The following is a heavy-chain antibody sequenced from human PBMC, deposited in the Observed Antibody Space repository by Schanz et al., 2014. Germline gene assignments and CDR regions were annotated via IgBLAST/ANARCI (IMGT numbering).Heavy chain of an antibody. J-gene: IGHJ3*02. V-gene: IGHV3-11*01. CDR3: ARENLNWEAFDI. Sequence: QVQLVESGGGLVKPGVSLRLSCAASGFIFNDYYMNWIRQAPGKGLEWLSYISRDGTTSYYADSVKGRFTISRDNAKNSLYLEMTSLRGEDTAVYYCARENLNWEAFDIWGQGTVVTVSS. CDR1: GFIFNDYY. CDR2: ISRDGTTS. D-gene: IGHD7-27*01.